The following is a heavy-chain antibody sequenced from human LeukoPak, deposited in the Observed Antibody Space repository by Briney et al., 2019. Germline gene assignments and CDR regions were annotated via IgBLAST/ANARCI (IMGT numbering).Heavy chain of an antibody. J-gene: IGHJ3*02. V-gene: IGHV4-34*01. CDR1: GGPFSGYY. D-gene: IGHD5-24*01. CDR2: INHSGST. CDR3: ARARDGYQTVAFDI. Sequence: SETLSLTCAVYGGPFSGYYWSWIRQPPGKGLEWIGEINHSGSTNYNPSLKSRVTISVDTSKNQFSLKLSSVTAADTAVYYCARARDGYQTVAFDIWGQGTMVTVSS.